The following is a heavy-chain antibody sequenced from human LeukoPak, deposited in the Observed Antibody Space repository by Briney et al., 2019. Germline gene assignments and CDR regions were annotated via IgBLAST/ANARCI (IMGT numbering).Heavy chain of an antibody. CDR1: GFTVSSNY. J-gene: IGHJ4*02. CDR2: ISGDGTRT. V-gene: IGHV3-23*01. D-gene: IGHD1-26*01. Sequence: GGSLRLSCAASGFTVSSNYMSWVRQAPVKGLEWVSAISGDGTRTYYADSVKGRFTISRDNSENTLYLEMSSLRVEDTAIYYCAKWPEGAMDYFDYWGQGTLVTVSS. CDR3: AKWPEGAMDYFDY.